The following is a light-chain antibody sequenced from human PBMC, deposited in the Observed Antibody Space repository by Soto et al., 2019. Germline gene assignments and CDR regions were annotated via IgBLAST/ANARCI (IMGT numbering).Light chain of an antibody. J-gene: IGKJ2*01. CDR1: QSINNY. V-gene: IGKV1-39*01. CDR3: QQSYNSPYT. Sequence: DIQMTPSPSSLSATLGDRVTITCRASQSINNYLNWYQQEEGKAPKLLIYAATSLQSGVPSRFSGSGSGTEFTLTISSLQPGDFATYYCQQSYNSPYTFGLGTKVDIK. CDR2: AAT.